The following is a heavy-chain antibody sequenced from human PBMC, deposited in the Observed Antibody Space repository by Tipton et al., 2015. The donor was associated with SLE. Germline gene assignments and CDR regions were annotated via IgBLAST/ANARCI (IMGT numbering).Heavy chain of an antibody. CDR2: IYASGST. Sequence: GLVKPSETLSLTCTVSDGSISDYYWTWIRQPAGEGLEWIGRIYASGSTNYNPSLRSRAAMSVDTSKSHFSLKLTSVTAADTAVYYCARVAPTEVFDYWGQGTLVTVSS. V-gene: IGHV4-4*07. J-gene: IGHJ4*02. D-gene: IGHD1-1*01. CDR1: DGSISDYY. CDR3: ARVAPTEVFDY.